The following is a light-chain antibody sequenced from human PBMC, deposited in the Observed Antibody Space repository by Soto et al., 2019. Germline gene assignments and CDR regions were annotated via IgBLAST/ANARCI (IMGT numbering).Light chain of an antibody. CDR1: SSNIGVNT. CDR3: AAWEDSLNGYV. J-gene: IGLJ1*01. Sequence: QSVLTQPPSASGTPGQRVTISCSGSSSNIGVNTVTWYQQLPRAAPKLLIYTNDQRPSGVPDRFSASKSGTSASLAISGLQSEDEADYYCAAWEDSLNGYVFGTGTKVTVL. CDR2: TND. V-gene: IGLV1-44*01.